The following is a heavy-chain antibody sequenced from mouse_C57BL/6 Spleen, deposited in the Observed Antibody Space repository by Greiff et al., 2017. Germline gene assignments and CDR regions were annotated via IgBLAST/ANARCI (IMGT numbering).Heavy chain of an antibody. Sequence: QVQLQQPGAELVMPGASVKLSCKASGYTFTSYWMHWVKQRPGQGLEWIGEIDPSDSNTNTNQQFKGKSTLTVAKASSTAYMRLSILTSEYSAVYYCARCPDYYGSRFDYWGQGTTLTVSS. V-gene: IGHV1-69*01. CDR3: ARCPDYYGSRFDY. CDR2: IDPSDSNT. J-gene: IGHJ2*01. D-gene: IGHD1-1*01. CDR1: GYTFTSYW.